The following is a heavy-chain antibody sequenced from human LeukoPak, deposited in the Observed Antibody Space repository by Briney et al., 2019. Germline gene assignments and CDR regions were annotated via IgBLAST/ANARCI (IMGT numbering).Heavy chain of an antibody. J-gene: IGHJ4*02. CDR2: ISAYNGNA. CDR1: GYTFTSYG. Sequence: ASVKVSRKASGYTFTSYGISWVRQAPGQGLEWMGWISAYNGNANYAQKLQGRVTMTTDTSTSTAYMELRRLRSDDTAVYYCARDGVVVAAIAFDYWGQGTLVTVSS. V-gene: IGHV1-18*01. D-gene: IGHD2-15*01. CDR3: ARDGVVVAAIAFDY.